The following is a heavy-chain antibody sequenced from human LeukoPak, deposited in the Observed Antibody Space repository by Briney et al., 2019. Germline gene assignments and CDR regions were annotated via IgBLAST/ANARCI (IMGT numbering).Heavy chain of an antibody. Sequence: ASVTVSCKASGGTFSSYAISWVRRAPGQGLEWMGGIIPIFGTANYAQKFQGRVTITADESTSTAYMELSSLRSEDTAVYYCAREGDILTGYAFDYWGQGTLVTVSS. CDR2: IIPIFGTA. CDR1: GGTFSSYA. CDR3: AREGDILTGYAFDY. D-gene: IGHD3-9*01. J-gene: IGHJ4*02. V-gene: IGHV1-69*13.